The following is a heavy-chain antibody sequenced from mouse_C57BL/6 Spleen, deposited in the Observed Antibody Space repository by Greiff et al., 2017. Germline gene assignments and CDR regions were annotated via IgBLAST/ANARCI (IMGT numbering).Heavy chain of an antibody. CDR3: ARGGYYYGSSYEVDY. J-gene: IGHJ2*01. Sequence: QVQLKQPGTELVKPGASVKLSCKASGYTFTSYWMHWVKQRPGQGLEWIGNINPSNGGTNYNEKFKSKATLTVDKSSSTAYMQLSSLTSEDSAVYYCARGGYYYGSSYEVDYWGQGTTLTVSS. V-gene: IGHV1-53*01. CDR2: INPSNGGT. CDR1: GYTFTSYW. D-gene: IGHD1-1*01.